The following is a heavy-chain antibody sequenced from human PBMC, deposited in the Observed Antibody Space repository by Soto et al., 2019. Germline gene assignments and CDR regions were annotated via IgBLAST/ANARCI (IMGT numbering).Heavy chain of an antibody. D-gene: IGHD3-22*01. CDR1: GGSISSYY. Sequence: PSETLSLTCTVSGGSISSYYWSWIRQPPGKGLEWIGYIYYSGSTNYNPSLKSRVTISVDTSKNQFSLKLSSVTAADTAVYYCARVRAYDSSGYPLFDYWGQGTLVTVSS. J-gene: IGHJ4*02. V-gene: IGHV4-59*01. CDR2: IYYSGST. CDR3: ARVRAYDSSGYPLFDY.